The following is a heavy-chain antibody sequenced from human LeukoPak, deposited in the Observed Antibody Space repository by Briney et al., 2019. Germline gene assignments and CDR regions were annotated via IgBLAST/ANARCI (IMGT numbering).Heavy chain of an antibody. Sequence: PSQTLSLTCTVSGASISSGGYYWSWIRQPPGEGLEWIGFISYTGSTNYNPSLKSRVTVSVDTSKNQFSLKVTSVTAADTAVYYCARTIKSGNYYWFDPWGQGTLVTVSS. CDR1: GASISSGGYY. CDR3: ARTIKSGNYYWFDP. D-gene: IGHD1-26*01. V-gene: IGHV4-61*08. CDR2: ISYTGST. J-gene: IGHJ5*02.